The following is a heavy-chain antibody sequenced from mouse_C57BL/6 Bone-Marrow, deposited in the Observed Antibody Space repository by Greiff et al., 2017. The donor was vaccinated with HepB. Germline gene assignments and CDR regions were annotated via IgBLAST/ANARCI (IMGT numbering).Heavy chain of an antibody. Sequence: EVQRVESGEGLVKPGGSLKLSCAASGFTFSSYAMSWVRQTPEKRLEWVAYISSGGDYIYYADTVKGRFTISRDNARNTLYLQMSSLKSEDTAMYYCTRDYDYSAWFAYWGQGTLVTVSA. CDR1: GFTFSSYA. J-gene: IGHJ3*01. CDR2: ISSGGDYI. D-gene: IGHD2-4*01. CDR3: TRDYDYSAWFAY. V-gene: IGHV5-9-1*02.